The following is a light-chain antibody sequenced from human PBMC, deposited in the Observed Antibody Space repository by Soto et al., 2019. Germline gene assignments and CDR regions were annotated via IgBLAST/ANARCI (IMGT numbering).Light chain of an antibody. V-gene: IGKV3-20*01. J-gene: IGKJ1*01. Sequence: EIVLTQSPGTLSLSPGERATLSCRASQSVSSNYLAWYQQKPGQAPRLLIYAASSRATGIPDRFSGRGSGTDFTLTISRLEPADFAVYYCQQYDNSMWAFGQGPRWIS. CDR2: AAS. CDR3: QQYDNSMWA. CDR1: QSVSSNY.